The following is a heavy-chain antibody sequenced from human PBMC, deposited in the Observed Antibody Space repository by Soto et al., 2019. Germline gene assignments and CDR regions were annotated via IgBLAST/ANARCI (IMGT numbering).Heavy chain of an antibody. CDR2: INPNSGGT. J-gene: IGHJ6*02. Sequence: QVQLVQSGAEVKKPGASVKVSCKASGYTFTGYYMHWVRQAPGQGLEWMGGINPNSGGTNYAQKFQGWVTMTRDTSISTAYMELSRLRSDDTAVYYCARDRGGYCSSTSCYHYGMDVWGQGTTVTVSS. CDR3: ARDRGGYCSSTSCYHYGMDV. V-gene: IGHV1-2*04. D-gene: IGHD2-2*01. CDR1: GYTFTGYY.